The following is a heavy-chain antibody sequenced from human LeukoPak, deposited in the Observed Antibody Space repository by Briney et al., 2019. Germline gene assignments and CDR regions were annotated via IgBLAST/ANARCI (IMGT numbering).Heavy chain of an antibody. Sequence: PGGSLRLSCAASGFTFSSYAMSWVRQAPGKGLEWVSAISGSGGSTYYADSVKGRFTISRDNAKNSLYLQMNSLRAEDTAVYYCARLRWARYFDYWGQGTLVTVSS. V-gene: IGHV3-23*01. CDR2: ISGSGGST. D-gene: IGHD4-23*01. CDR1: GFTFSSYA. CDR3: ARLRWARYFDY. J-gene: IGHJ4*02.